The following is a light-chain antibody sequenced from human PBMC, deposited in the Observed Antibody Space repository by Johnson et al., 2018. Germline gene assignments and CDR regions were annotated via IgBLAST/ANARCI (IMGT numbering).Light chain of an antibody. CDR1: SSNIGNNY. V-gene: IGLV1-51*02. Sequence: QSVLTQPPSVSAAPGQKVTISCSGSSSNIGNNYVSWYQQLPGTAPKFLIYENNKRPSGIPDRFSGSKSGTSATLGITGLQTGDEADHYCGTWDSSLSAGNVFVTGTKGTFL. J-gene: IGLJ1*01. CDR2: ENN. CDR3: GTWDSSLSAGNV.